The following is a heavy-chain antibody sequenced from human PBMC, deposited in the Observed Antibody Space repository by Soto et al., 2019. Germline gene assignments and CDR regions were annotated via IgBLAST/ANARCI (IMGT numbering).Heavy chain of an antibody. CDR3: ARRGTMVRGVIDY. J-gene: IGHJ4*02. V-gene: IGHV4-39*01. CDR2: IYYSGST. Sequence: QLQLQESGPGLVKPSETLSLTCTVSGGSISSSSYYWGWIRQPPGKGLEWIGSIYYSGSTYYNPSLKSRVTISLDTSKNQFSLKLSSVTAADTAVYYCARRGTMVRGVIDYWGQGTLVTVSS. CDR1: GGSISSSSYY. D-gene: IGHD3-10*01.